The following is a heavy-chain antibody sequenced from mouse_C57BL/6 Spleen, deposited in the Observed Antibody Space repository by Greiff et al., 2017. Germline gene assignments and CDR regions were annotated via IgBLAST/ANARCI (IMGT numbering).Heavy chain of an antibody. CDR2: ISAGGGYT. D-gene: IGHD2-3*01. CDR1: GFTFSSYA. V-gene: IGHV5-4*01. CDR3: AREGRLLRYCEV. J-gene: IGHJ1*03. Sequence: EVKLMESGGGLVKPGGSLKLSCAASGFTFSSYAMSWVRQTPEKRLEWVATISAGGGYTYYPDNVKGRFTLSRDNAKNSQYLQMSHLKSEDTAMYYCAREGRLLRYCEVWGTGTTVTVSS.